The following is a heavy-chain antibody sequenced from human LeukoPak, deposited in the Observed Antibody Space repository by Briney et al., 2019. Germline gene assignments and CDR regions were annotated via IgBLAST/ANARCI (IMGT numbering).Heavy chain of an antibody. Sequence: SGTLSLTCAVSGGSTSSTTNWWSWVRQPPGKGLEWIGEIHQSGSTNYKPSLKSRVTISVDKTKNQFSLKMTSVTAADTAVYYCARGLVDTGRSRFDYWGQGTLVTVSS. CDR1: GGSTSSTTNW. D-gene: IGHD5-12*01. J-gene: IGHJ4*02. CDR3: ARGLVDTGRSRFDY. V-gene: IGHV4-4*02. CDR2: IHQSGST.